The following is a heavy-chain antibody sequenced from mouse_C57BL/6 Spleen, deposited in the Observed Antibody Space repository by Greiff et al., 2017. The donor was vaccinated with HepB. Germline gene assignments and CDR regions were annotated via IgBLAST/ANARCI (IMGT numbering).Heavy chain of an antibody. D-gene: IGHD1-2*01. Sequence: VKLVESGAELARPGASVKMSCKASGYTFTSYTMHWVKQRPGQGLEWIGYINPSSGYTKYNQKFKDKATLTADKSSITAYMQLSSLTSEDSAVYYCARSRLNAMDYWGQGTSVTVSS. J-gene: IGHJ4*01. CDR1: GYTFTSYT. V-gene: IGHV1-4*01. CDR2: INPSSGYT. CDR3: ARSRLNAMDY.